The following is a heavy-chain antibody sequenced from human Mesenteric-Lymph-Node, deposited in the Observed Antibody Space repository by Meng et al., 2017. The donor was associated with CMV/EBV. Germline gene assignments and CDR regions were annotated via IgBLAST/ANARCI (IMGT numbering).Heavy chain of an antibody. CDR2: INPNSGGT. D-gene: IGHD3-3*01. CDR3: ARDRYDFWSRVDY. J-gene: IGHJ4*02. CDR1: GYTFTGYY. V-gene: IGHV1-2*02. Sequence: ASGYTFTGYYMHWVRQAPGQGLEWMGWINPNSGGTNYAQKFQGRVTMTRDTSISTAYMELSRLRSDDTAVYYCARDRYDFWSRVDYWGQGTLVTVSS.